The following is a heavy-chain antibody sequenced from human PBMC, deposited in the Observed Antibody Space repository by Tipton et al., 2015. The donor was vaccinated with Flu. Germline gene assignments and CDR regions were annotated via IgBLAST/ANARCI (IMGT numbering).Heavy chain of an antibody. CDR2: ISDSGGA. J-gene: IGHJ4*02. D-gene: IGHD6-19*01. Sequence: TLSLTCPVSGDSIRSSSYYWGWIRQPPHKGLEWVGSISDSGGAYYSPSLKSRVTISVDTSKNQFSLKLSSVTAADTAVYYCARALYSTGWIWEFWGQGTLVTVSS. CDR3: ARALYSTGWIWEF. V-gene: IGHV4-39*07. CDR1: GDSIRSSSYY.